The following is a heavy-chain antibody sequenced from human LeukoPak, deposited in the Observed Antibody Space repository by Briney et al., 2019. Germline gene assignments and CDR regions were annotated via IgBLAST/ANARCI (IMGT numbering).Heavy chain of an antibody. V-gene: IGHV1-69*05. D-gene: IGHD6-13*01. Sequence: GSSVKVSCKASGGTFSSYAISWVRQAPGQGLEWMGGIIPIFCTANYAQKFQGRVTITTDASTSTAYMELSSLSSEETAEYYGASKIAAAGNPGYYYYYMYVWGKMTTVTVSS. CDR1: GGTFSSYA. J-gene: IGHJ6*03. CDR2: IIPIFCTA. CDR3: ASKIAAAGNPGYYYYYMYV.